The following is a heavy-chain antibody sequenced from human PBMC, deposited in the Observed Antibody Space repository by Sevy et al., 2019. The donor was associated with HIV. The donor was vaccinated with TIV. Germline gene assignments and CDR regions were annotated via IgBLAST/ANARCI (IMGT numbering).Heavy chain of an antibody. D-gene: IGHD3-22*01. Sequence: ASVKVSCKASGGTFSSYAISWVRQAPGQGLEWMGRIIPILGIANYAQKFQGRVTITGDKSTSTAYMELSSLRSEETAVYYCARGGTNYYDSSGYSQRHFDYWGQGTLVTVSS. CDR1: GGTFSSYA. J-gene: IGHJ4*02. CDR3: ARGGTNYYDSSGYSQRHFDY. CDR2: IIPILGIA. V-gene: IGHV1-69*04.